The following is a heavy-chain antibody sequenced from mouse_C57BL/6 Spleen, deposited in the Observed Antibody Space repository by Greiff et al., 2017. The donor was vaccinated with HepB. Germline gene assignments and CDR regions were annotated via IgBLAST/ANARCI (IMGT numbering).Heavy chain of an antibody. CDR3: ARGAYYDYGKYFDV. CDR2: INPSNGGT. D-gene: IGHD2-4*01. CDR1: GYTFTSYW. V-gene: IGHV1-53*01. Sequence: VQLQQPGPELVKPGASVKLSCKASGYTFTSYWMHWVKQRPGQGLEWIGNINPSNGGTNYNEKFKSKATLTVDKSSSTAYMQLSSLTSEDSAVYYCARGAYYDYGKYFDVWGTGTTVTVSS. J-gene: IGHJ1*03.